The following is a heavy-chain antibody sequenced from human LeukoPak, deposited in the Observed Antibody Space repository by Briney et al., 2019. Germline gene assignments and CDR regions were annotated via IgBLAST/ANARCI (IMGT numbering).Heavy chain of an antibody. D-gene: IGHD6-19*01. J-gene: IGHJ4*02. CDR1: GFTFSDYY. Sequence: GGSLRLSCAASGFTFSDYYMSWIRQAPGKGLEWVSYISSSGSTIYYADSVKGRFTISRDDAKNSLYLQMNSLRAEDTAVYYCASGVAVAGYYFDYWGQGTLVTVSS. CDR3: ASGVAVAGYYFDY. V-gene: IGHV3-11*01. CDR2: ISSSGSTI.